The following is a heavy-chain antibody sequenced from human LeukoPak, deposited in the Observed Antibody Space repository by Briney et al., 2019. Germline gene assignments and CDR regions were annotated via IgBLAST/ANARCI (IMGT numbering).Heavy chain of an antibody. CDR3: AKVKGSEGYCSITSCLADY. CDR1: GFTFSSYA. D-gene: IGHD2-2*01. Sequence: GGSLRLSCAASGFTFSSYAMSWVRQAPGKGLEWVSAISGSGGSTYYADSVKGRFTISRDNSKNTLYLQLNSLRSEDTAVYYCAKVKGSEGYCSITSCLADYWGQGTLVTVSS. J-gene: IGHJ4*02. CDR2: ISGSGGST. V-gene: IGHV3-23*01.